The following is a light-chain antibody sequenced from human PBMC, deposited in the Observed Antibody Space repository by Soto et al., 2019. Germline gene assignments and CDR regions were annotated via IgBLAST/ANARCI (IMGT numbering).Light chain of an antibody. CDR3: QQAYSCPLT. CDR2: TGS. Sequence: DIQMTQSPSSVSASVGARVSITCRASQGISSWLAWYQQKPGRAPKLLISTGSRLPSGVPSRFGGAGSGTDFTVTISRLQAVDGATYDCQQAYSCPLTFGGGTKVEIK. CDR1: QGISSW. J-gene: IGKJ4*01. V-gene: IGKV1-12*01.